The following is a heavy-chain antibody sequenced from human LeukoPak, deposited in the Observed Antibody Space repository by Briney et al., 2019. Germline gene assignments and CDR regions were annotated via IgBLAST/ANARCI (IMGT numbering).Heavy chain of an antibody. CDR1: GYSFTSYW. V-gene: IGHV5-51*01. CDR3: ARVVGATTFFYYYYMDV. J-gene: IGHJ6*03. Sequence: GESLKISCKGSGYSFTSYWIGWVRQMPGKGLEWMGIIYPGDSDTRYRPSFQGQVTISADKSISTAYLQWSSLKASGTAMYYCARVVGATTFFYYYYMDVWGKGTTVTVSS. D-gene: IGHD1-26*01. CDR2: IYPGDSDT.